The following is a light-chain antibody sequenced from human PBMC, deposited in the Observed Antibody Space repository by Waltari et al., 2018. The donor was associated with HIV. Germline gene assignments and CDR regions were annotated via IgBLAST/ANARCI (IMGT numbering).Light chain of an antibody. CDR2: GAA. J-gene: IGKJ5*01. CDR1: QMINSN. Sequence: EILLTQSPATLSVSLGERVTLSCTASQMINSNLAWYQQKPGQAPRLLLYGAATRPTGTPARFSASGSGTEFTLTISSRQSQDVAVYYCQQYDDWPPSTFGQGTRLEIK. CDR3: QQYDDWPPST. V-gene: IGKV3-15*01.